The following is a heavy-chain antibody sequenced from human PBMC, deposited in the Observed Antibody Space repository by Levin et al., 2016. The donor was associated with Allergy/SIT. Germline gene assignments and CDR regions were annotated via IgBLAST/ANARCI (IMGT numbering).Heavy chain of an antibody. D-gene: IGHD2-15*01. V-gene: IGHV1-2*02. CDR2: INPNSGGT. J-gene: IGHJ4*02. CDR1: GYPFTTYA. CDR3: APLRRAYCSGGSCYSGDY. Sequence: ASVKVSCKTSGYPFTTYAMHWVRQAPGQGLEWMGWINPNSGGTNYAQKFQGRVTMTRDTSISTAYMELSRLRSDDTAVYYCAPLRRAYCSGGSCYSGDYWGQGTLVTVSS.